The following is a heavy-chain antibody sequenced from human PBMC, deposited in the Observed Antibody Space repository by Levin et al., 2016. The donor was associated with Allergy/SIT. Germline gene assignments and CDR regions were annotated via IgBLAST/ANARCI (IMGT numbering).Heavy chain of an antibody. J-gene: IGHJ4*02. CDR3: ARDRLERVGATTIDY. D-gene: IGHD1-26*01. Sequence: ASVKVSCKASGYTFTSYDINWVRQATGQGLEWMGWMNPHSGDTGYAPKFQGRVAMTRDTSISTAYMELSSLRSDDTAYYYCARDRLERVGATTIDYWGQGTLVTVSS. CDR1: GYTFTSYD. V-gene: IGHV1-8*02. CDR2: MNPHSGDT.